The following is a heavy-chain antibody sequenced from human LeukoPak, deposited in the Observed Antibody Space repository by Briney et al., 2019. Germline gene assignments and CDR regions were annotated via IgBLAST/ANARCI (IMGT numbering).Heavy chain of an antibody. CDR1: GGSISSGGYY. Sequence: SETLSLTCTFSGGSISSGGYYWSWIRQHPGKGLEWIGYIYYSGSTYYNPSLKSRVTISVDTSKNQFSLKLRSVTAAATAVYYCARDIASGMDVWGKGTTVTVSS. V-gene: IGHV4-31*03. D-gene: IGHD1-26*01. J-gene: IGHJ6*04. CDR2: IYYSGST. CDR3: ARDIASGMDV.